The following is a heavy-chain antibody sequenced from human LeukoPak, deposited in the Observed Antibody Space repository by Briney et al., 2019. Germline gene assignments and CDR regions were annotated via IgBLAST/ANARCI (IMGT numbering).Heavy chain of an antibody. CDR1: GFTFSGSA. CDR3: TRPHGDTAMVPHHYYYYGMDV. D-gene: IGHD5-18*01. V-gene: IGHV3-73*01. CDR2: IRSNADSYAT. J-gene: IGHJ6*02. Sequence: GGSLRLSCAASGFTFSGSAMHWVRQASGKGLEWVGRIRSNADSYATAYAASVKGRFTISRDDSKNTAYLQMNSLKTEDTAVYYCTRPHGDTAMVPHHYYYYGMDVWGQGTTVTVSS.